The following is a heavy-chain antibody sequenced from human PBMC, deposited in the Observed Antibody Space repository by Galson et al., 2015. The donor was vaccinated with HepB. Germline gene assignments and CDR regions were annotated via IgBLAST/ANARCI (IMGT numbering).Heavy chain of an antibody. CDR1: GFTFSSYG. D-gene: IGHD6-13*01. Sequence: SLRLSCAASGFTFSSYGMHWVRQAPGKGLEWVAVISYDGSNKYYADSVKGRFTISRDNSKNTLYLQMNSLRAEDTAVYYCAKRRVYYYYYMDVWGKGTTVTVSS. CDR3: AKRRVYYYYYMDV. V-gene: IGHV3-30*18. CDR2: ISYDGSNK. J-gene: IGHJ6*03.